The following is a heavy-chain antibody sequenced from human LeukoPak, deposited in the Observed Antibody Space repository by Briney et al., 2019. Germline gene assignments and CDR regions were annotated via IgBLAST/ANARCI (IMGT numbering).Heavy chain of an antibody. CDR2: ISYDGSNK. Sequence: GSLRLSCAASGFTFSSYAMHWVRQAPGKGLEWVAVISYDGSNKYYADSVKGRFTISRDNSKNTLYLQMNSLRAEDTAVYYCATGTGADAFDIWGQGTMVTVSS. CDR1: GFTFSSYA. J-gene: IGHJ3*02. D-gene: IGHD3/OR15-3a*01. V-gene: IGHV3-30-3*01. CDR3: ATGTGADAFDI.